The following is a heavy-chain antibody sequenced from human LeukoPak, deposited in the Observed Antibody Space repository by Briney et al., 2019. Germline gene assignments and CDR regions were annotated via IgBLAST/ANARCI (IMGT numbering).Heavy chain of an antibody. CDR3: AKDSSRSGFDWFDY. CDR2: ISYDGSNK. D-gene: IGHD5-12*01. Sequence: SGRSLRLSCAASGFTFSSYGMHWVRQAPGKGLEWVAVISYDGSNKYYADSVKGRFTISRDNSKSTLYLQMNSLRAEDTAVYYCAKDSSRSGFDWFDYWGQGTLVTVSS. V-gene: IGHV3-30*18. J-gene: IGHJ4*02. CDR1: GFTFSSYG.